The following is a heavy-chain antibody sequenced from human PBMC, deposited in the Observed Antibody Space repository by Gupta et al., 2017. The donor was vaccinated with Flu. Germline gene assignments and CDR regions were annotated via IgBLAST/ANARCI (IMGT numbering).Heavy chain of an antibody. CDR1: YW. D-gene: IGHD6-13*01. Sequence: YWMHWVRQAPGKGLVGVSRIRADGSEKNYADAVKGRFTISRDNAKNTVYLQMSSLRVEETALYYCARVIRAAAGRGIDYWGQGVLVTVSS. CDR2: IRADGSEK. J-gene: IGHJ4*02. V-gene: IGHV3-74*01. CDR3: ARVIRAAAGRGIDY.